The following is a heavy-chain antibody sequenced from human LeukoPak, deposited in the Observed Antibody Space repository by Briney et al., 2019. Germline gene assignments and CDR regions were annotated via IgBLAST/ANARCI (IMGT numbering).Heavy chain of an antibody. CDR1: GFTFSNAW. D-gene: IGHD4-17*01. Sequence: PGGSLSLSCAASGFTFSNAWMSWVRQAQGKGLEWVGRIKSKTDGGTTDYAAPVKGRFTISRDDSKNTLYLQMNSLKTEDTAVYYCTTDVRGQYFYGDYGVDAFDIWGQGTMVTVSS. CDR2: IKSKTDGGTT. CDR3: TTDVRGQYFYGDYGVDAFDI. V-gene: IGHV3-15*01. J-gene: IGHJ3*02.